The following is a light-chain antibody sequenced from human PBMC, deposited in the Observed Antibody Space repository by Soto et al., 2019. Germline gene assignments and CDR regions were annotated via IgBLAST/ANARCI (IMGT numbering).Light chain of an antibody. V-gene: IGKV1-5*01. CDR3: QQLNSFTLT. CDR2: DAS. J-gene: IGKJ4*01. Sequence: DIQMTQSPSTLSASVGDRVNITCRASQSISSWLAWYPKKPGKDPKILIYDASSLESGVPSRFSGSGSGTEFNLTISRLQTEDCATYYCQQLNSFTLTFGGGTKVDIK. CDR1: QSISSW.